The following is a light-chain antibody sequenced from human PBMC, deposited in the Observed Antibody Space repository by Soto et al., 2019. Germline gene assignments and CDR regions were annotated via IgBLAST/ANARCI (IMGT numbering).Light chain of an antibody. CDR2: GAS. Sequence: EIVLTQSPATLSVSPGDRVTLSCRASQTVRSNSAWYQQKPGQTPRLLIYGASTRATGIPARFSGSGYETELTITISSLQSEDCEIYDCQQYNTWPLTFGGGTKVDIK. V-gene: IGKV3-15*01. CDR3: QQYNTWPLT. CDR1: QTVRSN. J-gene: IGKJ4*01.